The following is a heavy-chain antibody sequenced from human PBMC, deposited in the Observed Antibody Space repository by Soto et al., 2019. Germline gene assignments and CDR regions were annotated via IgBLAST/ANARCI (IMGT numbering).Heavy chain of an antibody. D-gene: IGHD3-22*01. V-gene: IGHV3-74*01. J-gene: IGHJ1*01. Sequence: GSLRLSCAASGFTFSGYWMHWVRQAPGKGLVWVSRINSDGSSTSYADSVKGRFTISRDNAKNTLYLQMNSLRAEDTAVYYCARSGPYDSSGYFLFYFQHWGQGTLVTVSS. CDR1: GFTFSGYW. CDR3: ARSGPYDSSGYFLFYFQH. CDR2: INSDGSST.